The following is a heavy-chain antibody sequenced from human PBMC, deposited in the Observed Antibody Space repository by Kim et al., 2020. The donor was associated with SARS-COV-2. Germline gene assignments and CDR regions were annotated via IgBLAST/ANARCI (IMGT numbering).Heavy chain of an antibody. CDR3: ASFDVIWGGARFVEANYYYGMDV. J-gene: IGHJ6*02. Sequence: GGSLRLSCAASGFTVSSNYMSWVRQAPGKGLGWVSVIYSGGSTYYADSVKGRFTISRHNSKNTLYLQMNSLRAEDTAVYYCASFDVIWGGARFVEANYYYGMDVWGQGTTVTVSS. D-gene: IGHD3-10*01. V-gene: IGHV3-53*04. CDR1: GFTVSSNY. CDR2: IYSGGST.